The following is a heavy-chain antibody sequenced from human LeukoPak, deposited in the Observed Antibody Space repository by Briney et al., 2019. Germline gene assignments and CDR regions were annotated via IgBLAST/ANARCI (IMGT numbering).Heavy chain of an antibody. CDR2: IYYSGST. Sequence: SETLSLTCTVSGGSISSYYWSWIRQPPGKGLEWIGYIYYSGSTNYNPSLKSRVTISVDTSKNQFSLKLSSVTAADTAVYYCARGPPYYYDSSGYSNWFDPWGQGTLVTVSS. CDR1: GGSISSYY. CDR3: ARGPPYYYDSSGYSNWFDP. D-gene: IGHD3-22*01. J-gene: IGHJ5*02. V-gene: IGHV4-59*12.